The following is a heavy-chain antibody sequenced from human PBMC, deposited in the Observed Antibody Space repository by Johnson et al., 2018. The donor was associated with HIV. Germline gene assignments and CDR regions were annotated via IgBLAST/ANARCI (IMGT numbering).Heavy chain of an antibody. V-gene: IGHV3-66*01. Sequence: EVQLVESGGGFVQPGGSLRLSCAASGFTVSSNYMSWVRQAPGKGLEWVSVIYSGGSAYYAESVKGRFTISRDNSKNTLYLQMNSLRAEDTAVYYCARDVAATMIVVGGAYDAFDIWGQGTMVTVSS. CDR2: IYSGGSA. D-gene: IGHD3-22*01. CDR3: ARDVAATMIVVGGAYDAFDI. CDR1: GFTVSSNY. J-gene: IGHJ3*02.